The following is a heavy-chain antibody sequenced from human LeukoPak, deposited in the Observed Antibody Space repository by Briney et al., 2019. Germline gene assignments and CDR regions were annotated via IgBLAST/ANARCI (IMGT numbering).Heavy chain of an antibody. V-gene: IGHV1-8*03. D-gene: IGHD6-13*01. CDR2: MNPNSGNT. CDR1: GYTFTSYD. J-gene: IGHJ3*02. Sequence: ASVKVSCKASGYTFTSYDINWVRQATGQGLEWMGRMNPNSGNTGYAQKFQGRGTITRNTSISTAYMELSSLRSEDTAVYYCARVAAAVPSGGGAFDIWGQGTMVTVSS. CDR3: ARVAAAVPSGGGAFDI.